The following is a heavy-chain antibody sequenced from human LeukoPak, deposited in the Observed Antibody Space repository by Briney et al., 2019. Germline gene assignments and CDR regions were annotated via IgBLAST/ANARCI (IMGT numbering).Heavy chain of an antibody. CDR1: GFTFSSYS. Sequence: PGGSLRLSCAAPGFTFSSYSMNWVRQAPGKGLEWVSSISSSSYIYYADSVKGRFTISRDNSKNTLYLQMNSLRAEDTAVYYCAKGRGGSYGYFDYWGQGTLVTVSS. CDR2: ISSSSYI. D-gene: IGHD1-26*01. J-gene: IGHJ4*02. CDR3: AKGRGGSYGYFDY. V-gene: IGHV3-21*04.